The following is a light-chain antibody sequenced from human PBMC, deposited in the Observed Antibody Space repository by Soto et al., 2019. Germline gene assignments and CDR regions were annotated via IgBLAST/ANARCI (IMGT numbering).Light chain of an antibody. V-gene: IGLV1-40*01. CDR3: QSYDSSLSGVV. J-gene: IGLJ2*01. CDR1: SSNIGAGYD. CDR2: GNN. Sequence: SVLTQPPSVSGAPGQRVTISCTGSSSNIGAGYDVHWYQQLPGTAPKLLIYGNNNRPSGVPDRFSGSKSGTSASLAITGLQPEDEADYYCQSYDSSLSGVVFGGGTKLTVL.